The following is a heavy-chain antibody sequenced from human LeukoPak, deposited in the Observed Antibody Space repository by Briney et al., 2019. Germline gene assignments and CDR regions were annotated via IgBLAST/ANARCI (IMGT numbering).Heavy chain of an antibody. CDR2: ISVSGGSA. D-gene: IGHD4-17*01. CDR1: GFTFSSYA. V-gene: IGHV3-23*01. CDR3: AKTSSGDNYYYHYYMDV. J-gene: IGHJ6*03. Sequence: GGSLRLSCAVSGFTFSSYAMNWVRQAPGKGLEWVSGISVSGGSAYYADSVKGRFTISRDNSKDTLYLQMNSLRAEDTAVYYCAKTSSGDNYYYHYYMDVWGKGTTVTVSS.